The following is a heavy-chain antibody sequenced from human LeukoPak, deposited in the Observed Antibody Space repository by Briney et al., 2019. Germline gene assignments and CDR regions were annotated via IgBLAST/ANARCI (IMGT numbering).Heavy chain of an antibody. CDR2: NYWDDDK. Sequence: SGPTLVNPTQTLTLTCTFSGCALRTRGEGVGWIRQPPGKAREWLSVNYWDDDKSYSPSLKSRLTITKDTSKNQVVLTMTNMDPVDTATYYCAHYSGYDLYSSGWYVYWGQGTLVTVSS. D-gene: IGHD6-19*01. V-gene: IGHV2-5*02. J-gene: IGHJ4*02. CDR1: GCALRTRGEG. CDR3: AHYSGYDLYSSGWYVY.